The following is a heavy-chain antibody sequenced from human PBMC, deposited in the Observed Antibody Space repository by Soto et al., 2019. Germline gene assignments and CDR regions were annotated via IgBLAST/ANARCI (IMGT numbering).Heavy chain of an antibody. Sequence: LSLTCTVSGGSISSGGYYWNWIRQHPGKGLEWIGYIYYSGSTYYNPSLKSRVTISVDTSKNQFSLKLSSVTAADTAVYYCARVVSLSGWKYYYYGMDIWGQGTTVTVSS. CDR2: IYYSGST. D-gene: IGHD6-19*01. CDR3: ARVVSLSGWKYYYYGMDI. J-gene: IGHJ6*02. V-gene: IGHV4-31*03. CDR1: GGSISSGGYY.